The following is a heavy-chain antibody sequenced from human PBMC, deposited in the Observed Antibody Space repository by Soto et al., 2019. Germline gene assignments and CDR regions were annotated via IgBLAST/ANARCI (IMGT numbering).Heavy chain of an antibody. V-gene: IGHV3-30*03. D-gene: IGHD3-22*01. CDR2: ISHDDRIK. CDR1: GFTFSDYV. Sequence: QVQLVESGGGVVQPGRSLRLSCAASGFTFSDYVMHWVRQVPGKGLEWVAIISHDDRIKYYADSVKGRFTSSRDNSNNMLYLQMDRLQTEDTALYYCARRLDGASSALLDYWGQGTLVTVSS. CDR3: ARRLDGASSALLDY. J-gene: IGHJ4*02.